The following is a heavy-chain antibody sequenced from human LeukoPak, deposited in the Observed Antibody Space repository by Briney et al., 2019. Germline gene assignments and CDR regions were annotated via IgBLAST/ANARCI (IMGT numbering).Heavy chain of an antibody. J-gene: IGHJ4*02. CDR2: INHSGST. CDR3: ARNYYDSSGQPFDY. V-gene: IGHV4-34*01. Sequence: SETLSLTCAVYGGSFSGYYWSWIRQPPGKGLEWIGEINHSGSTNYNPSLKSRVTIPVDTSKNQFSLKLSSVTAADTAVYYCARNYYDSSGQPFDYWGQGTLVTVSS. D-gene: IGHD3-22*01. CDR1: GGSFSGYY.